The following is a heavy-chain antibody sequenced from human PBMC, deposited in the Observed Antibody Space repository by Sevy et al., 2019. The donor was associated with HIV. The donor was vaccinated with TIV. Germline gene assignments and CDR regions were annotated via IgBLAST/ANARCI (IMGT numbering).Heavy chain of an antibody. V-gene: IGHV4-59*08. D-gene: IGHD1-26*01. J-gene: IGHJ4*02. Sequence: SETLSLTCTVSGGSITSLYWNWIRQPPGKGLEWIANINYNGHINYNPSLKSRVTLSLDTSKNQFSLRLSSVTAADTARYYCAGENAWGRGYSWGQGTLVTVSS. CDR1: GGSITSLY. CDR3: AGENAWGRGYS. CDR2: INYNGHI.